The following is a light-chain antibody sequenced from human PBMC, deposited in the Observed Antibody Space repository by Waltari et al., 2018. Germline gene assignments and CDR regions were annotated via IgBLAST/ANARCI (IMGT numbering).Light chain of an antibody. CDR3: QQYNLWPLT. CDR2: GAS. Sequence: TLSCRASQTISTNLAWYQQKPGQAPRLLIFGASTRATGIPARFSGSGSGTEFTLTISSLQSEDFAIYYCQQYNLWPLTFGGGTTVEI. V-gene: IGKV3-15*01. J-gene: IGKJ4*01. CDR1: QTISTN.